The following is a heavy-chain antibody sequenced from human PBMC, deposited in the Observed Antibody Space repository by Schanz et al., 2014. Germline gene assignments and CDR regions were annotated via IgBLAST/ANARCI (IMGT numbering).Heavy chain of an antibody. V-gene: IGHV1-69*08. J-gene: IGHJ5*02. CDR1: RSTFSSYT. CDR2: FIPILDVG. D-gene: IGHD3-22*01. Sequence: QVQLVQSGAEVKKPGSSVKVSCKASRSTFSSYTISWVRQARGQGLEWVGRFIPILDVGNYAQQFQGRVTFTADKSTDRAYMELSSLRSEDTAVYYGAREVGLYDRGGFDPWGQGTLVTVSS. CDR3: AREVGLYDRGGFDP.